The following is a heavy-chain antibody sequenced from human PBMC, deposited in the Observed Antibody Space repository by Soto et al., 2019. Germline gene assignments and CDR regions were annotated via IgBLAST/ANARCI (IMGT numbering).Heavy chain of an antibody. CDR1: GFTFSNAW. V-gene: IGHV3-15*01. Sequence: EVQLVESGGGLVKPGGSLRLSCAASGFTFSNAWMTWVRQAPGKGLEWVGRIKSKTDGATTDYAAPVRGSFTISRDDSKNTLYLQMNSLKTEDTAVYYCSGYCSNGVCYRDYWGQGTLVTVSS. CDR3: SGYCSNGVCYRDY. J-gene: IGHJ4*02. CDR2: IKSKTDGATT. D-gene: IGHD2-8*01.